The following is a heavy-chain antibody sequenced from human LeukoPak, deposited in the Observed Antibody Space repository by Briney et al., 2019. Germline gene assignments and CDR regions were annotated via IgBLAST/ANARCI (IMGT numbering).Heavy chain of an antibody. D-gene: IGHD2-2*01. V-gene: IGHV1-69*05. CDR2: IIPIFGTA. CDR1: GGTFISYA. J-gene: IGHJ5*02. CDR3: ARVVAKPGRFDP. Sequence: SVKVTCKASGGTFISYAISWVRQAPGQGLEWMGRIIPIFGTANYAQKFQGRVTITTDESTSTAYMELSSLRSEDTAVYYYARVVAKPGRFDPWGQGTLVTVSS.